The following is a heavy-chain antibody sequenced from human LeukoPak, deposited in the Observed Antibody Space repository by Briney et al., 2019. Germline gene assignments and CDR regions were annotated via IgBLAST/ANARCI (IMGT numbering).Heavy chain of an antibody. CDR1: GFDFSHYG. D-gene: IGHD1-20*01. V-gene: IGHV3-23*01. J-gene: IGHJ4*02. Sequence: GGSLRLSCAASGFDFSHYGMSWVRQSPGKGLEWVSAISGSGGSTYYADSVKGRFTISRDNSKNTLYLQMNSLRPEDTAVYYCAKALIIGTGGFFDYWGQGTLVTVSS. CDR3: AKALIIGTGGFFDY. CDR2: ISGSGGST.